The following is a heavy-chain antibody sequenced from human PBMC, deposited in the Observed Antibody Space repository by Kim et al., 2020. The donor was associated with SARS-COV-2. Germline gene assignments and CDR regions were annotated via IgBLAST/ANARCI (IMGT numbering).Heavy chain of an antibody. CDR3: GRQYYYGMDV. CDR1: GGSINSSTYY. CDR2: IYYNGNT. J-gene: IGHJ6*02. V-gene: IGHV4-39*02. Sequence: SETLSLTCTVSGGSINSSTYYWGWIRQPPGKGLEWIGSIYYNGNTSYNPSLKSRVTISVDRSKNHFSLKVSSVTAADTAVYFCGRQYYYGMDVWGQGTT.